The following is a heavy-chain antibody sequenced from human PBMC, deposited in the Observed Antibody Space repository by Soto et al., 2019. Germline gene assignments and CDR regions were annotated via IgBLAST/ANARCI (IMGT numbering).Heavy chain of an antibody. CDR1: GYTFTSYA. V-gene: IGHV1-3*01. CDR2: INAGNGNT. D-gene: IGHD2-2*01. J-gene: IGHJ6*02. Sequence: GASVKVSCKASGYTFTSYAMHWVRQAPGQRLEWMGWINAGNGNTKYSQKFQGRVTITRDTSASTAYMELSRLRSDDTAVYYCARDRVVVPAAHDYYYYGMDVWGQGTTVTVSS. CDR3: ARDRVVVPAAHDYYYYGMDV.